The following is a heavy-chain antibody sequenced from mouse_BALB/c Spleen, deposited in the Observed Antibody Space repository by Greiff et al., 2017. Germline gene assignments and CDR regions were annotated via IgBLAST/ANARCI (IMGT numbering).Heavy chain of an antibody. J-gene: IGHJ3*01. CDR2: IRSKSNNYAT. D-gene: IGHD2-2*01. CDR1: GFTFNTYA. Sequence: DVQLVESGGGLVQPKGSLKLSCAASGFTFNTYAMNWVRQAPGKGLEWVARIRSKSNNYATYYADSVKDRFTISRDDSQSMLYLQMNNLKTEDTARYYCVRLGYESGGWLAYGGEGTLVTVSA. V-gene: IGHV10-1*02. CDR3: VRLGYESGGWLAY.